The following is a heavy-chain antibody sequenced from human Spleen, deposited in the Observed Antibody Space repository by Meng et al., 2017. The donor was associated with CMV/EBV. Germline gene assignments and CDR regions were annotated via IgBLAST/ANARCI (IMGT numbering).Heavy chain of an antibody. Sequence: GGSLRLSCAASGFSISDSDMHWVRQAPGKGLEWVAFIRFDGSRKLYADSAKGRFTISRDNSKNTLYLQVSSLRVDDTAVYYCARGGTDPMYNWFDPWGQGTLVTVSS. D-gene: IGHD1-1*01. CDR2: IRFDGSRK. CDR3: ARGGTDPMYNWFDP. CDR1: GFSISDSD. V-gene: IGHV3-30*02. J-gene: IGHJ5*02.